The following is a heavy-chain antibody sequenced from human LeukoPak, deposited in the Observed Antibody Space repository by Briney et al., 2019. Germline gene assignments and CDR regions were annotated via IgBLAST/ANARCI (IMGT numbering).Heavy chain of an antibody. D-gene: IGHD3-16*01. CDR2: ISSSSSYI. Sequence: GGSLRLSCAASGFTFSSYSMNWVRQAPGKGLEWVSSISSSSSYIYYADSVKGRFTISGDNAKNSLYLQMNSLRAEDTAVYYCARAQDADTGDAFDIWGQGTMVTVSS. J-gene: IGHJ3*02. CDR1: GFTFSSYS. V-gene: IGHV3-21*01. CDR3: ARAQDADTGDAFDI.